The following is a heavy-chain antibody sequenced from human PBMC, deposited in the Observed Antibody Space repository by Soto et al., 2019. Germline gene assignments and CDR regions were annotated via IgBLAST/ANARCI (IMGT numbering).Heavy chain of an antibody. CDR1: GFSFSNYG. V-gene: IGHV3-64*04. CDR2: VSGKGDRT. CDR3: TFFSSNTFYDYVWGSYRVFDH. Sequence: PGGSLRLSCSASGFSFSNYGLHWVRQAPGKGLEYISSVSGKGDRTDYAAPVKGRFTISRDDSKNTLYLQMNSLKTEDTAVYYITFFSSNTFYDYVWGSYRVFDHWGQGTLVTVSS. D-gene: IGHD3-16*02. J-gene: IGHJ4*02.